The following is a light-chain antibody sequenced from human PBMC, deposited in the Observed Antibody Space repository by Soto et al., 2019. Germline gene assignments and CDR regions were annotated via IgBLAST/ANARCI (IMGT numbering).Light chain of an antibody. V-gene: IGLV1-47*01. CDR3: AAWDDSLSGRV. J-gene: IGLJ3*02. CDR1: GSNVGTSY. CDR2: ANN. Sequence: QSVLTQPPSASGTPGQRVTISCSGSGSNVGTSYVYWYQQLPGTAPKLLIYANNQRPSGVPDRFSGSKSGTSASLAIIGLRSEDEADDYCAAWDDSLSGRVFGGGTKLTVL.